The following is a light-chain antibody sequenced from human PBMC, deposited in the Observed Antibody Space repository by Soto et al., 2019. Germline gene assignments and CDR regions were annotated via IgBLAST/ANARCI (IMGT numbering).Light chain of an antibody. J-gene: IGLJ1*01. V-gene: IGLV1-40*01. CDR2: GNN. Sequence: QSVLAQPPSVSGAPGQKVTISCTGSSSNIGAGYDLHWYQQLLGTAPKLLLYGNNNRPSGVPDRFSGSKSSTSASLAITGLQAEDEADYYCQSYDSSLSAYVFGTGTKVTVL. CDR3: QSYDSSLSAYV. CDR1: SSNIGAGYD.